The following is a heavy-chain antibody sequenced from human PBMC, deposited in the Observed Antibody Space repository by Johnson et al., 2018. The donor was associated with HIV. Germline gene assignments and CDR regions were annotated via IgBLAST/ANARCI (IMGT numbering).Heavy chain of an antibody. V-gene: IGHV3-30*19. CDR1: GFPFSTYG. J-gene: IGHJ3*02. CDR3: AREAITMEVDI. CDR2: IAHDGSKK. D-gene: IGHD3-10*01. Sequence: QVQLVESGGGVVQPGGSLRLSCAASGFPFSTYGMHWVRQAPGKGLEWVTVIAHDGSKKYYAASLKGRFTSARDNSKNTLYLQMNSLRAEDTAVYYCAREAITMEVDIWGQGTTVTVSS.